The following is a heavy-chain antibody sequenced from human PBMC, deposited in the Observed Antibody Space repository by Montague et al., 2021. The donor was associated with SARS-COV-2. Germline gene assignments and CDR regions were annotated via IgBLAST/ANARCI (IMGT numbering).Heavy chain of an antibody. V-gene: IGHV4-59*01. CDR1: GAYIRNYN. CDR2: IYYTGNT. D-gene: IGHD3-10*01. CDR3: ARDSGRYFDSGSYNWLDS. Sequence: SETLSLTCTVSGAYIRNYNWFWIRQPPGKGLEWIGYIYYTGNTKYKPSLKSRVTISVDTSKNQFSLNLKSVTAADTAVYYCARDSGRYFDSGSYNWLDSWGQGTLVTVSS. J-gene: IGHJ5*01.